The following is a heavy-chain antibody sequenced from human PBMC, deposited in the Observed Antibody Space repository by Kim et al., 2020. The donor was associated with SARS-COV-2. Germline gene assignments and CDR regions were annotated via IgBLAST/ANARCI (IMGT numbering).Heavy chain of an antibody. CDR2: MNPNSGNT. V-gene: IGHV1-8*01. CDR1: GYTFTSYD. J-gene: IGHJ5*02. CDR3: ARGEGFGELFYNWFDP. D-gene: IGHD3-10*01. Sequence: ASVKVSCKASGYTFTSYDINWVRQATGQGLEWMGWMNPNSGNTGYAQKFQGRVTMTRNTSISTAYMELSSLRSEDTAVYYCARGEGFGELFYNWFDPWGQGTLVTVSS.